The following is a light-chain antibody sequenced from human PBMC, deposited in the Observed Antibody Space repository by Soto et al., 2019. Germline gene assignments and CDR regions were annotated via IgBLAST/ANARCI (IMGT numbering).Light chain of an antibody. CDR2: DVS. CDR1: SSDVGGYNY. J-gene: IGLJ2*01. Sequence: QSVLAQPRSVSGSPGQSVTISCTGTSSDVGGYNYVSWYQQHPGKAPKLMIYDVSKRPSGVPDRFSGSKSGNTASLTISGLQADDEADYFCSSCTATTTLVFGGGTKGTVL. CDR3: SSCTATTTLV. V-gene: IGLV2-11*01.